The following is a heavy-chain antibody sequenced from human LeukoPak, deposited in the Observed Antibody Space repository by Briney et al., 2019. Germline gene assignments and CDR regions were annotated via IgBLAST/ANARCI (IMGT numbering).Heavy chain of an antibody. J-gene: IGHJ4*02. CDR3: ARGRGSSWYRYYFDY. D-gene: IGHD6-13*01. CDR1: GGSISSYY. CDR2: IYYSGST. V-gene: IGHV4-59*12. Sequence: SETLSLTCTVSGGSISSYYWSWIRQPPGKGLEWIGYIYYSGSTNYNPSLKSRVTISVDTSKNQFSLKLSSVTAADTAVYYCARGRGSSWYRYYFDYWGQGTLVTVSS.